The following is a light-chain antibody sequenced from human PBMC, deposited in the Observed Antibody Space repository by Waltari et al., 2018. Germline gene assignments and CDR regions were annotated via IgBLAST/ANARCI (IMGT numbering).Light chain of an antibody. CDR3: QAWDNNSVL. V-gene: IGLV3-1*01. CDR2: QDN. CDR1: TLGKKY. J-gene: IGLJ2*01. Sequence: SSELTQAPSVSVSPEQTVIIMCSGDTLGKKYAYWYQQRPGQYPILVIYQDNKRPSGIPERFSGSNSGNTATLTISGTQVMDEAVYYCQAWDNNSVLFGGGTKLTVL.